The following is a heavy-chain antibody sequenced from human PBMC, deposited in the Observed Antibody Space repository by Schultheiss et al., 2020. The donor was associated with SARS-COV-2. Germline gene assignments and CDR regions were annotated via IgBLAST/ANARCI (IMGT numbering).Heavy chain of an antibody. CDR3: ARSVVVPAAMKRGYYYYYMDV. J-gene: IGHJ6*03. CDR2: IYYSGST. D-gene: IGHD2-2*01. V-gene: IGHV4-59*08. Sequence: SETLSLTCTVSGGSISSYYWSWIRQPPGKGLEWIGYIYYSGSTNYNPSLKSRVTISVDTSKNQFSLKLSSVTAADTAVYYCARSVVVPAAMKRGYYYYYMDVWGKGTTVTVSS. CDR1: GGSISSYY.